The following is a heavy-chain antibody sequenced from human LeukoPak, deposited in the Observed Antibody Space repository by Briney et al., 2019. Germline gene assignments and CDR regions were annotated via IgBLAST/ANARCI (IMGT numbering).Heavy chain of an antibody. D-gene: IGHD2-8*02. CDR1: GGSMNYYY. Sequence: SETLSLTCTVSGGSMNYYYWSWIRQTPGKGLEWIGYISYSGDTDYNPSLKSRVTISMDTSKNQFSLKLSSVTAANTAVYYCARVVTGGDYVDYWGQGTLVTVSS. J-gene: IGHJ4*02. V-gene: IGHV4-59*08. CDR2: ISYSGDT. CDR3: ARVVTGGDYVDY.